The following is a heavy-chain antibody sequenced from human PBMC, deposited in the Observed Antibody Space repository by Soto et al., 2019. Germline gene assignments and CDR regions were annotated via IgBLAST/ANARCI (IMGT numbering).Heavy chain of an antibody. D-gene: IGHD6-13*01. CDR3: AGNEGSRSSWTLFGMDV. V-gene: IGHV4-34*01. CDR1: GGSFSDYS. Sequence: SETLSLTCAVYGGSFSDYSWTWIRQPPGKGLEWIGEINHSGSTYYNPSLKSRVTISVDTSKNQFSLKLTSVTAADTAVYYCAGNEGSRSSWTLFGMDVWGQGMTVT. J-gene: IGHJ6*02. CDR2: INHSGST.